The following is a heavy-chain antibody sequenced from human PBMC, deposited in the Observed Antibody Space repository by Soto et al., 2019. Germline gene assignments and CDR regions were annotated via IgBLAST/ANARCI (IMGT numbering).Heavy chain of an antibody. CDR2: IITIFGTA. Sequence: QVQLVQSGAEVKKPGSSVKVSCKASGGTFSSYAISWVRQAPGQGLEWMGGIITIFGTAKYAQKFQGRGTITADKSQSTGYMELSSLIPEVTAADYCARGRAVAGTGKLSCYCGMDVWGQGTTGT. CDR3: ARGRAVAGTGKLSCYCGMDV. J-gene: IGHJ6*02. CDR1: GGTFSSYA. D-gene: IGHD6-19*01. V-gene: IGHV1-69*06.